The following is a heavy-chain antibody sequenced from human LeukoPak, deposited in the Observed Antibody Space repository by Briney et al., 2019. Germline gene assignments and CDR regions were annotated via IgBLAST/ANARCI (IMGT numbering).Heavy chain of an antibody. CDR3: ARSYYDILTGYYCTHYYYGMDV. V-gene: IGHV1-18*01. D-gene: IGHD3-9*01. CDR2: ISAYNGNT. J-gene: IGHJ6*02. CDR1: GYTFTSYG. Sequence: ASVKVSCKASGYTFTSYGISWVRQAPGQGLEWMGWISAYNGNTNYAQKLQGRVTMTTDTSTSTAYMELRSLRSDDTAVYYCARSYYDILTGYYCTHYYYGMDVWGQGTTVTVSS.